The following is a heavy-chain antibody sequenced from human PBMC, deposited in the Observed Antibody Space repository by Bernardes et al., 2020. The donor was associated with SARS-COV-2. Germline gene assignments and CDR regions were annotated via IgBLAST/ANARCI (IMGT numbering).Heavy chain of an antibody. D-gene: IGHD2-21*02. Sequence: ASVKVSCQSSVYTFTGYFIHWVRQAPGQRLEWMGWINPNTGCTNYIQKFQGRVTITRDTSITTAYMELSRLGSDDTAIYYCARTRTTISTTGIPVDYWGQGTMVTVSS. CDR3: ARTRTTISTTGIPVDY. V-gene: IGHV1-2*02. CDR1: VYTFTGYF. J-gene: IGHJ4*02. CDR2: INPNTGCT.